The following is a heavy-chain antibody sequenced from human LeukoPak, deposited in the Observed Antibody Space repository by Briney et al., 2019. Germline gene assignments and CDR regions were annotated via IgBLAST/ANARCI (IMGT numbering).Heavy chain of an antibody. J-gene: IGHJ4*02. V-gene: IGHV3-66*01. D-gene: IGHD5-18*01. Sequence: GGSLRLSCAASGFTVSDNYMSWVRQAPGKGLEWVSVIYSNGKAYYTDSVKGRFTISRDIAQNTLFLQMNNLRAEDTAVYYCARDRADGYNYGDSFDYWGQGTLVTVSS. CDR2: IYSNGKA. CDR1: GFTVSDNY. CDR3: ARDRADGYNYGDSFDY.